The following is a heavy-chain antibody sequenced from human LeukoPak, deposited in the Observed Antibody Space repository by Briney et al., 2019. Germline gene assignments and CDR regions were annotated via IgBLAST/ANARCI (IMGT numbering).Heavy chain of an antibody. CDR2: INPNSGGT. CDR3: ARTRFLEWLLHYNWFDP. V-gene: IGHV1-2*02. J-gene: IGHJ5*02. D-gene: IGHD3-3*01. CDR1: GYTFTGYY. Sequence: GASVKVSCKASGYTFTGYYMHWVRQAPGQGLEWMGWINPNSGGTNYAQKFQGRVTMTRDTSISTAYMELSSLRTEDTAVYYCARTRFLEWLLHYNWFDPWGQGTLVTVSS.